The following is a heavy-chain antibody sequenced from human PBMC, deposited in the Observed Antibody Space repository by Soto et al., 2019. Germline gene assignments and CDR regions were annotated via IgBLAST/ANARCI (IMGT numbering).Heavy chain of an antibody. J-gene: IGHJ3*02. CDR3: ARDSFSPSDSFEI. CDR2: ISAYNGNT. V-gene: IGHV1-18*01. Sequence: GASVKVSCKASGYTFTSYGISWVRQAPGQGLEWMGWISAYNGNTNYAQKLQGRVTMTTDTSTSTAYIELRSLRSDDTAVYYCARDSFSPSDSFEIWGQGTMVTVSS. CDR1: GYTFTSYG. D-gene: IGHD3-3*02.